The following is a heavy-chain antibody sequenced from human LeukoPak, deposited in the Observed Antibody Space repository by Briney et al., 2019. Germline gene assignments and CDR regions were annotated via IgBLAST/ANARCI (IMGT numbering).Heavy chain of an antibody. CDR3: ARDRLDRYFDSRGAFDY. V-gene: IGHV4-59*01. CDR2: IYYSGST. CDR1: GGSISSYY. J-gene: IGHJ4*02. D-gene: IGHD3-9*01. Sequence: PSETLSLTCTVSGGSISSYYWSWIRQPPGKGLEWIGYIYYSGSTNYNPSLKSRVTISVDTSKNQFSLKLSSVTAADTAVYYCARDRLDRYFDSRGAFDYWGQGTLVTVSS.